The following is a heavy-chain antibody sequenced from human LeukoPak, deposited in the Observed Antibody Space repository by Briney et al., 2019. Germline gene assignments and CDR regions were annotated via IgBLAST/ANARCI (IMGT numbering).Heavy chain of an antibody. CDR3: ARIKDIVVVPAAGGDAFDI. Sequence: GESLKISCKGSGYSFTSYWIGWVRQMSGKGLEWMGIIYPGDSDTRYSPSFQGQVTISADKSISTAYLQWSSLKASDTAMYYCARIKDIVVVPAAGGDAFDIWGQGTMVTVSS. CDR1: GYSFTSYW. D-gene: IGHD2-2*01. CDR2: IYPGDSDT. J-gene: IGHJ3*02. V-gene: IGHV5-51*01.